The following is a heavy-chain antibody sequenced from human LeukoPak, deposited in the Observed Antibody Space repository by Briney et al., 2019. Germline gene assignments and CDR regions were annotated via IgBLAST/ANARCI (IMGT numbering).Heavy chain of an antibody. CDR1: GGSISTYY. J-gene: IGHJ4*02. Sequence: PSETLSLTCTVSGGSISTYYWNWIRQPPGKGLEWVGYIYYTGSSSYNPSLKSRVTMSVDTSKNQLSLNLRSVTPADTAVYYCARHTGGGDNFTYWGQGSLVTVSS. D-gene: IGHD5-24*01. CDR3: ARHTGGGDNFTY. CDR2: IYYTGSS. V-gene: IGHV4-59*01.